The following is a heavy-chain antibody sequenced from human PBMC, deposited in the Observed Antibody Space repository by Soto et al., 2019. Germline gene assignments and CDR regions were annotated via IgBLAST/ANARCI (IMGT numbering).Heavy chain of an antibody. CDR1: GGTFSSYA. D-gene: IGHD3-22*01. Sequence: QVQLVQSGAEVKKPGSSVKVSCKASGGTFSSYAISWVRQAPGQGLEWMGGIIPIFGTANYAQKFQGRVTITADESTSTAYMELSSLRSEDTAVYYCVRGSRHYYDSSGYYYSDYGMDVWGQGTTVTVSS. CDR2: IIPIFGTA. V-gene: IGHV1-69*01. J-gene: IGHJ6*02. CDR3: VRGSRHYYDSSGYYYSDYGMDV.